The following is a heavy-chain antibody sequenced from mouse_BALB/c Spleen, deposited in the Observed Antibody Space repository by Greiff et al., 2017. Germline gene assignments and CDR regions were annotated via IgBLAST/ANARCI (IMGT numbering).Heavy chain of an antibody. Sequence: EVQRVESGPSLVKPSQTLSLTCSVTGDSITSGYWNWIRKFPGNKLEYMGYISYSGSTYYNPSLKSRISITRDTSKNQYYLQLNSVTTEDTATDYCARVYYGGPFDYWGQGTTLTVSS. D-gene: IGHD2-1*01. CDR2: ISYSGST. CDR3: ARVYYGGPFDY. V-gene: IGHV3-8*02. J-gene: IGHJ2*01. CDR1: GDSITSGY.